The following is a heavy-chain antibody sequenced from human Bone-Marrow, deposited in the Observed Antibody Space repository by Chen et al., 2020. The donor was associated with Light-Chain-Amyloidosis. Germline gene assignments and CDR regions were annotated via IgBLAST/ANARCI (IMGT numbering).Heavy chain of an antibody. CDR1: GFTFSSYA. CDR2: ISGSGGST. V-gene: IGHV3-23*01. D-gene: IGHD3-10*01. CDR3: AKGGYGSGSYLIHYWYFDL. J-gene: IGHJ2*01. Sequence: EVQLLESGGGLVQPGGSLRLSCAASGFTFSSYAMSWVRQAPGKGLEWVSAISGSGGSTYYADSVKGRFTISRDNSKNTLYLQMNSLRAEDTAVYYCAKGGYGSGSYLIHYWYFDLWGRGTLVTVSS.